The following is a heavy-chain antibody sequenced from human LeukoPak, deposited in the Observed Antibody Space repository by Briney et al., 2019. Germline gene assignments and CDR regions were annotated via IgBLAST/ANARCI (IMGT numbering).Heavy chain of an antibody. J-gene: IGHJ4*02. D-gene: IGHD2-21*02. Sequence: ASVKVSCKASGYTFTGYYMHWVRQAPRQGLESMGWINPNSGGTNYPQKFQGRDNMTTDTSTSTAYMVLRSVRSDDTAVYYCARVVVVTASTPRLDFDYWGQGTLVTVSS. CDR3: ARVVVVTASTPRLDFDY. V-gene: IGHV1-2*02. CDR2: INPNSGGT. CDR1: GYTFTGYY.